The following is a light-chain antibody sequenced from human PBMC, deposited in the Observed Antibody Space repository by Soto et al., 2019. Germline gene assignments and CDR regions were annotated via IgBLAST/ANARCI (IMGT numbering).Light chain of an antibody. CDR3: QTWGTGIRV. CDR2: INSDGSH. V-gene: IGLV4-69*02. Sequence: QPVLTQSPSASASLGASFNLTCTLSRGPTTYAIAWHQQQPEKGPRYLMKINSDGSHSKGDGIPDRFSGSRSGAERSLTISSLQSEDEADYYCQTWGTGIRVFGGGTKVTVL. J-gene: IGLJ3*02. CDR1: RGPTTYA.